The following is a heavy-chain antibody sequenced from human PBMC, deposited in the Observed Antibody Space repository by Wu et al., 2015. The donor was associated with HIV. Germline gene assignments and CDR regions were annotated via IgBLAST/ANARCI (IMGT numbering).Heavy chain of an antibody. J-gene: IGHJ3*02. V-gene: IGHV1-2*02. D-gene: IGHD1-1*01. CDR2: INPNSGDT. CDR3: VRELTGTTGAFDI. CDR1: GYTFTGYY. Sequence: QVQLVQSGAEVKKPGASVKVSCKASGYTFTGYYMYWVRQAPGQGLEWMGWINPNSGDTNYAQKFQGRVTMTRDTSISTVYMELSRLRSDDTAVFYCVRELTGTTGAFDIWGQGTMVTVSS.